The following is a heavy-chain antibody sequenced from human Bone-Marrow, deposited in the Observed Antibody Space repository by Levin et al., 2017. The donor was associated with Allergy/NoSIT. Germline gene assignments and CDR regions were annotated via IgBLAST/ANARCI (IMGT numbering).Heavy chain of an antibody. D-gene: IGHD2-2*01. CDR2: ISYNGAKK. Sequence: GGSLRLSCAASGFTFSYHALHWVRQAPGKGLEWVAVISYNGAKKYYADSVKGRFTIPRDNSENTLYLQMSSLRGDDTAVYFCARDKSTSAVHYGLDVWGQGTTVTVSS. CDR1: GFTFSYHA. CDR3: ARDKSTSAVHYGLDV. V-gene: IGHV3-30*04. J-gene: IGHJ6*02.